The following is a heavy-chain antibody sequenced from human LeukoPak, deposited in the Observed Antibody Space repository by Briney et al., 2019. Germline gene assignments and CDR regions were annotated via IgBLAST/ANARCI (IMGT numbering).Heavy chain of an antibody. V-gene: IGHV4-34*01. CDR3: ARDGGHEGGFDY. D-gene: IGHD5-12*01. J-gene: IGHJ4*02. CDR1: GGSFSGYY. CDR2: INHSGST. Sequence: PSETLSLTCAVYGGSFSGYYWSWICQPPGKGLEWIGEINHSGSTNYNPSLKSRVTISVDTSKNQFSLKLSSVTAADTAVYYCARDGGHEGGFDYWGQGTLVTVSS.